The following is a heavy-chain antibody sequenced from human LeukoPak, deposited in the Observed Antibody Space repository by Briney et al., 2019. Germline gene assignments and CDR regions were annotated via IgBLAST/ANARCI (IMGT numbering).Heavy chain of an antibody. Sequence: ASVKVSCKASGYTFTGHYMHWVRQAPGQGLEWMGWVNPTSGDTYSAQKFQGRVTMTTDTSISTAYMELSRLRSDDTAVYYCARDNGDYWFDYWGQGTLVTVSS. D-gene: IGHD4-17*01. J-gene: IGHJ4*02. CDR3: ARDNGDYWFDY. V-gene: IGHV1-2*02. CDR1: GYTFTGHY. CDR2: VNPTSGDT.